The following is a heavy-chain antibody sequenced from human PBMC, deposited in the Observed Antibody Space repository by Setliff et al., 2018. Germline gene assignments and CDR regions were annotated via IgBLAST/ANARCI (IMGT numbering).Heavy chain of an antibody. V-gene: IGHV1-18*01. CDR2: ISVYNGDT. Sequence: ASVQVSCKASGYTFRHYAFAWVRQAPGQGLEWVGWISVYNGDTNYAQKFQGRVTLTTDTSTSTAYMELRSLTSDDSAFYYCARAPSVELVTIRTNSWFTYWGQGTLVTVSS. CDR1: GYTFRHYA. CDR3: ARAPSVELVTIRTNSWFTY. D-gene: IGHD3-3*01. J-gene: IGHJ4*02.